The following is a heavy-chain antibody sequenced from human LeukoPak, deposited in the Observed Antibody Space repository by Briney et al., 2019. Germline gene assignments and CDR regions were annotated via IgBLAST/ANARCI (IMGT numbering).Heavy chain of an antibody. CDR2: IYPADSDT. Sequence: GESLKISLRCPGHNLLNYLNAWVRLEAGKGREWSGIIYPADSDTTYSPFFEGQVYISADKSISTAYLQLSSLKASDTAMYYRVKGFSGTYFGMDVWGQGTTVTVSS. D-gene: IGHD3-10*01. V-gene: IGHV5-51*01. J-gene: IGHJ6*02. CDR3: VKGFSGTYFGMDV. CDR1: GHNLLNYL.